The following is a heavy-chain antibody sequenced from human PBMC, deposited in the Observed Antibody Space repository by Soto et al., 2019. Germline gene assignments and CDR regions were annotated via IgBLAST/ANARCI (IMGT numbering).Heavy chain of an antibody. J-gene: IGHJ6*02. CDR3: ARNRSDWSDFHYYCLDV. CDR1: GFTFNSYG. D-gene: IGHD3-9*01. CDR2: ISYDSTKT. Sequence: SGGSLRLSCAAAGFTFNSYGMHWVRQGPGNVLELVAFISYDSTKTYYADSVKGRFTISRDNSNSALYVQMNSLTGEDTAVYYCARNRSDWSDFHYYCLDVWGQGPPVTDSS. V-gene: IGHV3-30*03.